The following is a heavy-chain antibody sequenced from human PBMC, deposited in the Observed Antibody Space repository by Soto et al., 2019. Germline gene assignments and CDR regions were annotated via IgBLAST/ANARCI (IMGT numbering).Heavy chain of an antibody. CDR3: ARHPYSYGSGKSRFDP. CDR2: ISYSGST. V-gene: IGHV4-39*01. J-gene: IGHJ5*02. CDR1: GGSLTYTCYY. D-gene: IGHD3-10*01. Sequence: SETLSLTCTVSGGSLTYTCYYWGWIRQPPGKGLEWIASISYSGSTFYNPSLRSRVTMSVDTSENQFSLKLTSVTATDTAIYYCARHPYSYGSGKSRFDPWGQGTLVTVSS.